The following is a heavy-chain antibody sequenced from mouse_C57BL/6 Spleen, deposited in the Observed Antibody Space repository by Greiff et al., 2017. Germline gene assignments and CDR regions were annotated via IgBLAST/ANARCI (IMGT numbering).Heavy chain of an antibody. Sequence: QVQLQQPGAELVRPGTSVKLSCKASGYTFTSYWMHWVKQRPGQGLEWIGVIDPSDSYTNYNQKFKGKATLTVDTSSSTAYMQLSSLTSEDSAVYYGAKAGNSQPAAMDYWGQGTSVTVSS. CDR2: IDPSDSYT. J-gene: IGHJ4*01. CDR1: GYTFTSYW. V-gene: IGHV1-59*01. CDR3: AKAGNSQPAAMDY. D-gene: IGHD2-12*01.